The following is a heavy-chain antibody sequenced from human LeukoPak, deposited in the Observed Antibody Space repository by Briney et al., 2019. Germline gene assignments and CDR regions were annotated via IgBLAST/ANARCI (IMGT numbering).Heavy chain of an antibody. CDR3: VRDSLEWYDACQM. V-gene: IGHV4-4*07. CDR1: GGSISSYY. D-gene: IGHD3-3*01. CDR2: IYTSGST. J-gene: IGHJ3*02. Sequence: SETLSFTCTVSGGSISSYYWSWIRQPAGKGLEWIGRIYTSGSTNYNPSLKSRVTMSVETSKNEFSLKLSAVTAEDAAAYCGVRDSLEWYDACQMWGQGTRVPVPS.